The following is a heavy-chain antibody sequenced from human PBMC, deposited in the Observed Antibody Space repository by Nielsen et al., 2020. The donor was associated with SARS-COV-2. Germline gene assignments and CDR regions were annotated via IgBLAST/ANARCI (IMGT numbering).Heavy chain of an antibody. D-gene: IGHD3-3*01. CDR3: AREGLRFLEWLNYYYYGMDV. CDR1: GFTFSSYS. CDR2: ISSSSSYI. J-gene: IGHJ6*02. Sequence: GESLKISCAASGFTFSSYSMNWVRQAPGKGLEWVSSISSSSSYIYYADSVKGRFTISRDNAKNSLYLQMNSLRAEDTAVYYCAREGLRFLEWLNYYYYGMDVWGQGTTVTVSS. V-gene: IGHV3-21*01.